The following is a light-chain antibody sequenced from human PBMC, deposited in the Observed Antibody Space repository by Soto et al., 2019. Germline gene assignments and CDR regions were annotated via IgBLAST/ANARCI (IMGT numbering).Light chain of an antibody. V-gene: IGKV3-15*01. CDR3: HQYNNWPPMA. Sequence: EIVMTQSPATLSVSPGERATLSCRASQSVSSNLAWYQQKPGQAPRLLIYGASTRATGIPARFSGSGSGTDFTLPISSLQSEDFAVYYCHQYNNWPPMAFGQGTKVEIK. CDR1: QSVSSN. CDR2: GAS. J-gene: IGKJ1*01.